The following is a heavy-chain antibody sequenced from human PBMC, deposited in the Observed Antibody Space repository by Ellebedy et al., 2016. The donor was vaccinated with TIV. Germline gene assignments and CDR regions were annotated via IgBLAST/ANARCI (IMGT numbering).Heavy chain of an antibody. Sequence: MPSETLSLTCTVSGGSISRSSYYWGWVRQPPGKGLEWIASIYYSGITYYNPSLKSRLTISVDTSKNQFSLKLSSVTAADTAVFYCAREISYYYGMDVWGQGTTVTVSS. D-gene: IGHD3-3*01. CDR2: IYYSGIT. CDR3: AREISYYYGMDV. V-gene: IGHV4-39*07. CDR1: GGSISRSSYY. J-gene: IGHJ6*02.